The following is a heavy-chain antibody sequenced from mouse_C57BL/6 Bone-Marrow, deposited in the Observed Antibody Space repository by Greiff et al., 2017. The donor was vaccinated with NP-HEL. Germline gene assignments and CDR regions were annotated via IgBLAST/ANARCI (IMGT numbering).Heavy chain of an antibody. Sequence: QVQLQQPGAELVRPGTSVKLSCKASGYTFTSYWMHWVKQRPGQGLEWIGVIDSSDSYTNYNQKFKGKATLTVDTSSSTAYMQLSSLTSEDSAVYYCARYDYDAYYAMDYWGQGTSVTVSS. CDR2: IDSSDSYT. D-gene: IGHD2-4*01. CDR1: GYTFTSYW. J-gene: IGHJ4*01. CDR3: ARYDYDAYYAMDY. V-gene: IGHV1-59*01.